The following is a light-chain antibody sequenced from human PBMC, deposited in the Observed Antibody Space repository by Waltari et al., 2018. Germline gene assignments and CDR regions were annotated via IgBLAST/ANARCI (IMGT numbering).Light chain of an antibody. J-gene: IGKJ4*01. CDR3: QQSSSTPPT. V-gene: IGKV1-39*01. CDR2: GAS. CDR1: LGISTY. Sequence: DIQMTQSPSSLSASVGDRVTITCRASLGISTYLNWYQQKPGKDPKLLIYGASSFQGGVPSRFSGSGSGTDFTLTISSLQPEDFATYYCQQSSSTPPTFGGGTKVEIK.